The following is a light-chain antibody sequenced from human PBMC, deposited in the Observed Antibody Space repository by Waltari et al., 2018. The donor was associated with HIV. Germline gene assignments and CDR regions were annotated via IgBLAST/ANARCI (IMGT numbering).Light chain of an antibody. J-gene: IGLJ3*02. CDR3: VLYMGSGIWV. Sequence: QTVVTQEPSFSVSPGGTVTLPCGLSSGSVSTNYYPSWYHQTPAQAPRTLIYDTNTRSSGVPDRFSGSILGNKAALTITGAQAYDESDYYCVLYMGSGIWVFGGGTKLTVL. CDR2: DTN. CDR1: SGSVSTNYY. V-gene: IGLV8-61*01.